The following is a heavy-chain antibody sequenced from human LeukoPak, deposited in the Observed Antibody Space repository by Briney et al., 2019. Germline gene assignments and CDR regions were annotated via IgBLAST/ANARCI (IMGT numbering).Heavy chain of an antibody. CDR3: AKDTGYYYGSGNWYFDL. J-gene: IGHJ2*01. Sequence: PGGSLRLSCAASGFTFSSYGMHWVRQAPGKGLEWVAVICYDGSNKYYADSVKGRFTISRDNSKNTLYLQMNSLRAEDTAVYYCAKDTGYYYGSGNWYFDLWGRGTLVTVSS. D-gene: IGHD3-10*01. CDR1: GFTFSSYG. V-gene: IGHV3-33*06. CDR2: ICYDGSNK.